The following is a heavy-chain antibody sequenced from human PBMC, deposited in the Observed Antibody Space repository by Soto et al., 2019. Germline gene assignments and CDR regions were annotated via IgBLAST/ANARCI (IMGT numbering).Heavy chain of an antibody. CDR1: GGSINSGGYY. CDR3: ARDRAIRDSGNPWLDP. Sequence: QVQLKESGPGLVKPSQTLSLTCTVSGGSINSGGYYWSWIRQHPGKGLEWIGYIYYSGSTFYNPSLRSRVTVSVDTSKNQFSLRLTSVTAADTAVYYCARDRAIRDSGNPWLDPWGQGTLVTVSS. V-gene: IGHV4-31*03. CDR2: IYYSGST. J-gene: IGHJ5*02. D-gene: IGHD3-10*01.